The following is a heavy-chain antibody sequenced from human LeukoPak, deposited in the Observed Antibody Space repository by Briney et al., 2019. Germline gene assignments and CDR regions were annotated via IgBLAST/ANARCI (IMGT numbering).Heavy chain of an antibody. CDR1: GFTFSSHS. V-gene: IGHV3-21*01. CDR2: ISSSSSYI. Sequence: GGSLRLSCAASGFTFSSHSLNWVRQGPGKGLEWVSSISSSSSYIYYADSVKGRFTISRDNAKNSLYLQLNSLRAEDTAVYYCARDQSDILTPYYYDYWGQGTLVTVSS. CDR3: ARDQSDILTPYYYDY. D-gene: IGHD3-9*01. J-gene: IGHJ4*02.